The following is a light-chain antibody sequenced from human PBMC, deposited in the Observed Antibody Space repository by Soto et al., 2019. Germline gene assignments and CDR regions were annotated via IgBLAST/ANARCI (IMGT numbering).Light chain of an antibody. J-gene: IGKJ5*01. CDR3: QQLNAYPLT. CDR1: QGISSY. V-gene: IGKV1-9*01. CDR2: GAS. Sequence: IQMNQSPSTLSGSVGDRVTITXRASQGISSYLAWFQQKPGRAPNLLIYGASTLQSGVPSRFSGSGSGTDFTLTISNLQPEDFATYYCQQLNAYPLTFGQVTLLEI.